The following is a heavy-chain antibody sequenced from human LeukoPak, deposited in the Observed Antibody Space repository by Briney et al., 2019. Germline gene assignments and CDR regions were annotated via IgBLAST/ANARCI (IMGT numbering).Heavy chain of an antibody. CDR3: AKWSATGVLGVPGIDY. D-gene: IGHD2-8*02. V-gene: IGHV1-2*02. Sequence: ASVKVSCKASGYTFTGYYMHWVRQAPGQGLEWMGWINPNSGGTNYAQKFQGRVTMTRDTSISTAYMELSRLRSDDTAVYYCAKWSATGVLGVPGIDYWGQGTLVTVSS. CDR1: GYTFTGYY. J-gene: IGHJ4*02. CDR2: INPNSGGT.